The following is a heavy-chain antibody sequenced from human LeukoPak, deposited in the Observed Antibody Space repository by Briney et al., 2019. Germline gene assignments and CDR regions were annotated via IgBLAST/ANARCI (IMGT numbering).Heavy chain of an antibody. D-gene: IGHD2-8*01. CDR3: ARGYCTNGVCYTGFDY. CDR1: GFTFSSYS. Sequence: GGSLRLSCAASGFTFSSYSMNWVRQAPGKGLGWVQYFISSRSTIYYADSVKGRFTTSRDNAKNSLYLQMNSLRDEDTAVYYCARGYCTNGVCYTGFDYWGQGTLVTVSS. J-gene: IGHJ4*02. V-gene: IGHV3-48*02. CDR2: FISSRSTI.